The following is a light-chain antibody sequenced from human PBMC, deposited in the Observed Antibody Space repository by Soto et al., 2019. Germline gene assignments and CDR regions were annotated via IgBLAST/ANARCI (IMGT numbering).Light chain of an antibody. CDR1: SSDVGSQNL. CDR2: EVT. V-gene: IGLV2-23*02. CDR3: CSYAGRKVI. J-gene: IGLJ2*01. Sequence: QSALTQPASVSVSPGQSITISCTGTSSDVGSQNLVSWYQQHPGKAPKLLIYEVTKRPSGVSTRFSGSKSGNTASLTISGPQPEDEADYYCCSYAGRKVIFGGGTKLTVL.